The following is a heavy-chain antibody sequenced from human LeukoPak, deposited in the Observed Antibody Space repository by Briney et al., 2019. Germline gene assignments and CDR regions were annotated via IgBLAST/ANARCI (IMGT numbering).Heavy chain of an antibody. V-gene: IGHV4-39*07. J-gene: IGHJ3*02. CDR3: ARDRLSSGSYYEAFDI. Sequence: SETLSLTCTVSGGSISSSNYYWGWIRQPPGKGLEWIGSMYYSGSTYYNPSLKSRVTTAVDTSKNQLSLKLTSVTAADTAVYYCARDRLSSGSYYEAFDIWGQGTMVTVSS. CDR1: GGSISSSNYY. D-gene: IGHD1-26*01. CDR2: MYYSGST.